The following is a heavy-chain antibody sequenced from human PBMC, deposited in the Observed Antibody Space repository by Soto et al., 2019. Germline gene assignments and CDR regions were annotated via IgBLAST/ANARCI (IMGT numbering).Heavy chain of an antibody. J-gene: IGHJ3*02. CDR3: ARSLITMIVVVPDAFDI. CDR2: ISAYNGNT. CDR1: GYTFTSYG. Sequence: ASVKVSCKASGYTFTSYGISGVRQAPGQGLEWMGWISAYNGNTNYAQKLQGRVTMTTDTSTSTAYMELRSLRSDDTAVYYCARSLITMIVVVPDAFDIWGQGTMVTVSS. V-gene: IGHV1-18*01. D-gene: IGHD3-22*01.